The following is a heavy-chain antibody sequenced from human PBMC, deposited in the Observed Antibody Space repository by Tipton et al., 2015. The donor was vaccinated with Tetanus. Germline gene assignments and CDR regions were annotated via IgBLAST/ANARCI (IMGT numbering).Heavy chain of an antibody. Sequence: TLSLTCAVYGGSLSRYYWTWIRQPPGRGLEWIGEVDDSGSTNYSPSLKSRVTISLDTSKNEFSLTLSSVTAADTAVYYCARDGSGTGYGMDVWGQGTTVTVSS. V-gene: IGHV4-34*01. CDR1: GGSLSRYY. CDR2: VDDSGST. J-gene: IGHJ6*02. D-gene: IGHD6-13*01. CDR3: ARDGSGTGYGMDV.